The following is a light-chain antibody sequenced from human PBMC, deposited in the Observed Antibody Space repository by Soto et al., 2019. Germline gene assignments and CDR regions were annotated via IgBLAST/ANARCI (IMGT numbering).Light chain of an antibody. CDR3: QQYNNWPPFT. V-gene: IGKV3-15*01. Sequence: EIVMTQSPATLSLSPGERATLSCRASLSVSSDLAWYRQKPGQAPRLLIYRAFTRATGIPARFSGSGFGTDFTLTISSLQSEDFAVYYCQQYNNWPPFTFGPGTKVDIK. CDR2: RAF. CDR1: LSVSSD. J-gene: IGKJ3*01.